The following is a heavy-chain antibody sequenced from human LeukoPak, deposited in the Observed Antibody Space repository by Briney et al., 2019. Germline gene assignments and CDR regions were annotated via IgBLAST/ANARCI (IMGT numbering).Heavy chain of an antibody. CDR2: IKQDGSEK. CDR1: GIMFSGYW. Sequence: PGGSLRLSCTASGIMFSGYWMSWVRQAPGKGLEWVANIKQDGSEKNYVGSVKGRFTISRDNAKNSLYLQMNSLRAEDTALYYCARDEAAAGTTLFDHWGQGTLVSVSS. V-gene: IGHV3-7*01. CDR3: ARDEAAAGTTLFDH. D-gene: IGHD6-13*01. J-gene: IGHJ4*02.